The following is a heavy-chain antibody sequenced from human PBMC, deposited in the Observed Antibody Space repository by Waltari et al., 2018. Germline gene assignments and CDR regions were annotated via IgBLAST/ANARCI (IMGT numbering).Heavy chain of an antibody. CDR2: INDNAGST. CDR3: AKEMTPYSSSSDFDS. J-gene: IGHJ4*02. V-gene: IGHV3-23*01. CDR1: GFNFRDYA. D-gene: IGHD6-6*01. Sequence: EVQLLESGGGLERPGGSLSLSCKASGFNFRDYAMGWVRQAPGKGLEWVSEINDNAGSTYYAASVKGRFTISRDNSKNTLYLRMNSLRVEDTAIYYCAKEMTPYSSSSDFDSWGQGTLVTVSS.